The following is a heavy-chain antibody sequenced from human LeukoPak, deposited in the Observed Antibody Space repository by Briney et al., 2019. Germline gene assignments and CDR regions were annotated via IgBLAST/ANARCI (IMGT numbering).Heavy chain of an antibody. CDR2: INHSGST. CDR3: AREKWELLDY. V-gene: IGHV4-34*01. J-gene: IGHJ4*02. D-gene: IGHD1-26*01. CDR1: GGSFSGYY. Sequence: PSETLSLTCAVYGGSFSGYYWSWIRQPPGKGLEWIGEINHSGSTNYNPSLKSRVTISVDTSKNQFSLKLSSVTDADTAVYYCAREKWELLDYWGQGTLVTVSS.